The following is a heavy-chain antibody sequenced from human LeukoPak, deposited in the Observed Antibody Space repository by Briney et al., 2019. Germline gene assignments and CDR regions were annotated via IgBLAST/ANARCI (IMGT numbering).Heavy chain of an antibody. CDR2: IHYSGST. V-gene: IGHV4-59*08. Sequence: SETLSLTCTVSGGSINTYYWSWIRQPPGKGLEWIAYIHYSGSTNYNPSLKSRVTISVDTPKNQFSLKLSSVTAADTAVYYCARHAYYDSGPRWWFDPWGQGTLVTVSS. D-gene: IGHD3-22*01. CDR3: ARHAYYDSGPRWWFDP. J-gene: IGHJ5*02. CDR1: GGSINTYY.